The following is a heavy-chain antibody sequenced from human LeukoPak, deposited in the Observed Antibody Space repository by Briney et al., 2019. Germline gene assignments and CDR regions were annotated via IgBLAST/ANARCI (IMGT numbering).Heavy chain of an antibody. Sequence: GGSLRLSCAASGFTVSSNYMSWVRQAPGKGLEWVSVIYSGGSTYYADSVKGRFTISRDNSKNTLYLQMNTQRAEDTAVYYCASTYYSNHHGMDVWGQGTTVTVSS. CDR2: IYSGGST. J-gene: IGHJ6*02. V-gene: IGHV3-66*01. D-gene: IGHD4-4*01. CDR1: GFTVSSNY. CDR3: ASTYYSNHHGMDV.